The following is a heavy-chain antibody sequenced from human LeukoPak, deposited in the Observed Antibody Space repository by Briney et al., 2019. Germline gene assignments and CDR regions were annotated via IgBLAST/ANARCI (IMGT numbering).Heavy chain of an antibody. V-gene: IGHV4-59*01. J-gene: IGHJ6*03. CDR2: IYYSGST. CDR1: GGSISSYY. D-gene: IGHD3-9*01. Sequence: PSETLSLTCTVAGGSISSYYWSWIRQPPGKGLEWIGYIYYSGSTNYNPSLKSRVTISVDTSKNQFSPKLSSVTAADTAVYYCARAGNLVIKDYYYYYYMDVWGKGTTATVSS. CDR3: ARAGNLVIKDYYYYYYMDV.